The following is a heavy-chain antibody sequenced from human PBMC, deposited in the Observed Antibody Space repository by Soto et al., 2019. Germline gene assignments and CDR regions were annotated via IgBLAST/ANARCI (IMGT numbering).Heavy chain of an antibody. V-gene: IGHV3-49*04. CDR2: IRSXXHGATT. CDR1: GFTFSDDA. J-gene: IGHJ4*02. CDR3: TRDPASIYFIPRRSAKSYDY. D-gene: IGHD2-21*01. Sequence: PGGSPGLSCTGSGFTFSDDAMSWVRQAPGKGLEWVGVIRSXXHGATTGYAASVRGRFSISRDDSKSIAYLQMNSLKTEDTAAYYCTRDPASIYFIPRRSAKSYDYSCQAPLLT.